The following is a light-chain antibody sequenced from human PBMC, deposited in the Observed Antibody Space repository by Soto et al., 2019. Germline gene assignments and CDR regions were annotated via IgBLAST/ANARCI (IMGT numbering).Light chain of an antibody. J-gene: IGLJ1*01. CDR3: DTWDDSPNGLYV. Sequence: QSVLTQPPSASGTPGQRVTISCSGSRSNIGSNSVNWYQQFPGTAPNLLIYCDHQRPSGGPVRFSCSNSGTSASLAISGLRSDDEDEDYYDTWDDSPNGLYVFGTGTKLTVL. CDR1: RSNIGSNS. V-gene: IGLV1-44*01. CDR2: CDH.